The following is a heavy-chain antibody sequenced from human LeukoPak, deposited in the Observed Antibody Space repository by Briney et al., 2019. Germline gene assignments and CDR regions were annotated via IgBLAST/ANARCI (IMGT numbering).Heavy chain of an antibody. Sequence: PGGSLRLSCAASGFTFSTFAMIWVRHPPGKGREWVSSIFPSVDEVHYADSVRGRFTISRDNSKSTLSLQMNCLRAEDTAVYYCARDFMYNVNCAGCWGQGTLVTVSS. CDR1: GFTFSTFA. V-gene: IGHV3-23*01. CDR3: ARDFMYNVNCAGC. CDR2: IFPSVDEV. D-gene: IGHD1-14*01. J-gene: IGHJ4*02.